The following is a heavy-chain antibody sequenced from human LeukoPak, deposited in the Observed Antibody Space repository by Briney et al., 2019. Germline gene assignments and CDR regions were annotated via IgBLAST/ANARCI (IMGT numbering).Heavy chain of an antibody. CDR2: IIPIFGIA. V-gene: IGHV1-69*04. CDR1: GGTFSSYA. Sequence: ASVKVSCKASGGTFSSYAISWVRQAPGQGLEWMGRIIPIFGIANYAQKFQGRVTMTEDTSTDTAYMELSSLRSEDTAVYYCATYQLGAFDIWGQGTMVTVSS. D-gene: IGHD2-2*01. CDR3: ATYQLGAFDI. J-gene: IGHJ3*02.